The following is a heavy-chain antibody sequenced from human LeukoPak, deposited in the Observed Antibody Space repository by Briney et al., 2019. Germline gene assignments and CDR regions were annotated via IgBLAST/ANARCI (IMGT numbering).Heavy chain of an antibody. J-gene: IGHJ1*01. CDR3: ARSGPRLDYDSSGYYSFQH. CDR2: ISGSSSYI. CDR1: GFTFSSYS. Sequence: GGSLRLSCAASGFTFSSYSMNWVRQAPGKGLEWVSSISGSSSYIYYADSVKGRFTISRDNAKNSLYLQMNSLRAEDTAVYYCARSGPRLDYDSSGYYSFQHWGQGTLVTVSS. V-gene: IGHV3-21*01. D-gene: IGHD3-22*01.